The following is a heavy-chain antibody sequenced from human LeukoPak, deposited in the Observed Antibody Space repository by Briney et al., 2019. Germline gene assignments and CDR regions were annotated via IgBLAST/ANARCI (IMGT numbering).Heavy chain of an antibody. CDR1: GYTLTELS. J-gene: IGHJ4*02. CDR2: FDPEDGET. CDR3: ATGARWNDRFDY. D-gene: IGHD1-1*01. Sequence: ASVKVSCKVSGYTLTELSMHWVRQAPGKGLEWMGGFDPEDGETIYARKFQGRVTMTEDTSTDTAYMELSSLRSEDTAVYYCATGARWNDRFDYWGQGTLVTVSS. V-gene: IGHV1-24*01.